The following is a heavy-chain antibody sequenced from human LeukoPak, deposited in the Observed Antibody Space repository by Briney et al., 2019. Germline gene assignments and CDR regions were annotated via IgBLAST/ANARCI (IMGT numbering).Heavy chain of an antibody. J-gene: IGHJ3*02. V-gene: IGHV7-4-1*02. CDR1: GYTFTSYA. Sequence: GASVKVSCKSSGYTFTSYAMNWVRQAHGQGLEWRGWINTNTGNPTYAQGFTGRFVFSLDTSVSTAYLQISSLKAEDTAVYYCARDLVLMVYATGGAFDIWGQGTMVTVSS. D-gene: IGHD2-8*01. CDR3: ARDLVLMVYATGGAFDI. CDR2: INTNTGNP.